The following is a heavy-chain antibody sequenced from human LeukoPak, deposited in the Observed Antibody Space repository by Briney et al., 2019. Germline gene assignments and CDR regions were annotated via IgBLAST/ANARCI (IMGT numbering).Heavy chain of an antibody. V-gene: IGHV3-30*03. CDR3: ARVRQQWLVRGDFDL. CDR2: ISYDESHK. D-gene: IGHD6-19*01. CDR1: GFTFSSYG. Sequence: GGSLRLSCAASGFTFSSYGMHWVRQAPDKGLEWVAIISYDESHKYYGDSVRGRLTISRDNSKNTLYLQMDSLRVEDTAVYYCARVRQQWLVRGDFDLWGQGTLVTVSS. J-gene: IGHJ4*02.